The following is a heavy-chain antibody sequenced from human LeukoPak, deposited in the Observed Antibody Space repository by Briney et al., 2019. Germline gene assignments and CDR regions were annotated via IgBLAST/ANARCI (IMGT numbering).Heavy chain of an antibody. V-gene: IGHV4-59*01. Sequence: SETLSLTCTVSGVSISTYYWSWIRQPPGKGLEWIGYIYSSGTTNYNPSLKSRVTISIDTSKNEFSLRLTSVTAADTAIYYCARDAKYYYGSRTYFFFEYWGQGTLLSVSS. CDR3: ARDAKYYYGSRTYFFFEY. CDR2: IYSSGTT. CDR1: GVSISTYY. J-gene: IGHJ4*02. D-gene: IGHD3-10*01.